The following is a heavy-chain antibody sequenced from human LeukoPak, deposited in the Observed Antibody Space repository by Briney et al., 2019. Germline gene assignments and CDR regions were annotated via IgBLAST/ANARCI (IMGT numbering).Heavy chain of an antibody. CDR2: IYYSGST. J-gene: IGHJ5*02. Sequence: PSETLSLTCTVSGGSISRYYWSWIRQPPGKGLEWIGYIYYSGSTNYNPSLKSRVTISVDTSKNQFSLKLSSVTAADTAVYYCARRGKAAAGTGWFDPWGQGTLVTVSS. D-gene: IGHD6-13*01. V-gene: IGHV4-59*01. CDR1: GGSISRYY. CDR3: ARRGKAAAGTGWFDP.